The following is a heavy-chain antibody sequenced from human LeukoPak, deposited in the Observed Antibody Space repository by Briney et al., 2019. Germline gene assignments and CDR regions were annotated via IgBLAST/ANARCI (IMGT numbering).Heavy chain of an antibody. D-gene: IGHD3-10*01. J-gene: IGHJ3*02. V-gene: IGHV3-48*02. CDR1: RFTFSIYS. Sequence: GGSLRLSCTASRFTFSIYSMNWVRVAAGKRRECWSYFSSDSNTIYYPHSVKGRFTIYRDNGKSSLYLQMNSLRDEDTAVYYCATWQALGLDYYDAFDIWGQGTMVTVSS. CDR3: ATWQALGLDYYDAFDI. CDR2: FSSDSNTI.